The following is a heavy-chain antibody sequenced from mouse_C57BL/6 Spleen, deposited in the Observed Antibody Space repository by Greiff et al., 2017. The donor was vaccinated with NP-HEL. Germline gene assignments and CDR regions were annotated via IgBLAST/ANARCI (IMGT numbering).Heavy chain of an antibody. CDR2: INPSNGGT. Sequence: VQLQQSGTELVKPGASVKLSCKASGYTFTSYWMHWVKQRPGQGLEWIGNINPSNGGTNYNEKFKSKATLTVDKSSSTAYMQLSSLTSEDSAVYYCARSRGLGYDGAPLDYWGQGTTLTVSS. V-gene: IGHV1-53*01. J-gene: IGHJ2*01. CDR3: ARSRGLGYDGAPLDY. CDR1: GYTFTSYW. D-gene: IGHD2-2*01.